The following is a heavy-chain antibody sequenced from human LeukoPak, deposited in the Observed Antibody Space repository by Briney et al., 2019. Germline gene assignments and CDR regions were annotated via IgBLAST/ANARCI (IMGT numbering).Heavy chain of an antibody. J-gene: IGHJ4*02. V-gene: IGHV3-74*01. CDR1: RFTFCSYW. CDR3: ARALTTSTTVTTGY. D-gene: IGHD4-17*01. CDR2: INSDGSST. Sequence: GGSLRLSCAASRFTFCSYWMHWVRQAPGKGLVWVSRINSDGSSTNYADSVKGRFTISRDNAKNTLYLQMDSLRAKDTAVYYGARALTTSTTVTTGYWGQGILVTVSS.